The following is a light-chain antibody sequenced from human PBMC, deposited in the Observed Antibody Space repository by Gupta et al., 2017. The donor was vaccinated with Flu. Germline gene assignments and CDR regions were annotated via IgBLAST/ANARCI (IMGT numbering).Light chain of an antibody. CDR3: QLIYSTPLIT. CDR1: QSISSY. Sequence: IQMTQSPSSLSAPVGDRVTIPCRASQSISSYLNWYQQKPGKAPKLLIYAAASWQQGVTSRFRGIGSGIDLALTSSSRLPEDFTSYYCQLIYSTPLITFGPGTRLDIK. CDR2: AAA. V-gene: IGKV1-39*01. J-gene: IGKJ3*01.